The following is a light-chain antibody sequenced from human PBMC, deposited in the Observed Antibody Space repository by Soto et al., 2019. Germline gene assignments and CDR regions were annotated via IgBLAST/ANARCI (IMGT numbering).Light chain of an antibody. Sequence: DIVMTQSPLSLPVTPGEPASISCRSSQSLLHSNGYNYLDWYLQKPGQSPQLLIYLGSNRASGVPDRFSGSGSGTDFTLKISRVEADDGGVYYCMQALQTPTYTFGQGTKLEIK. CDR2: LGS. CDR1: QSLLHSNGYNY. CDR3: MQALQTPTYT. V-gene: IGKV2-28*01. J-gene: IGKJ2*01.